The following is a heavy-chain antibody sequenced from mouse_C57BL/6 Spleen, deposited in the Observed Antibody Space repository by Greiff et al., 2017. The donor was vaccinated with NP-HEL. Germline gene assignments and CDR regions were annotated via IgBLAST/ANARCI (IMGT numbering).Heavy chain of an antibody. J-gene: IGHJ1*03. V-gene: IGHV1-7*01. D-gene: IGHD2-4*01. CDR2: INPSSGYT. CDR3: ARLRYDYDGYFDV. Sequence: VQLQQSGAELAKPGASVKLSCKASGYTFTSYWMHWVKQRPGQGLEWIGYINPSSGYTKYNQKFKDKATLTADKSSSTAYMQLSSLTYEDSAVYYCARLRYDYDGYFDVWGTGTTVTVSA. CDR1: GYTFTSYW.